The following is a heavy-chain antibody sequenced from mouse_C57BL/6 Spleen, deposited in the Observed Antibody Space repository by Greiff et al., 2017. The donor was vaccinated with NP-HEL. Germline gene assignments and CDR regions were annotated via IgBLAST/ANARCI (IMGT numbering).Heavy chain of an antibody. CDR3: ARGTAQATSYAMDY. D-gene: IGHD3-2*02. Sequence: VKLSCKATGYTFTGYWIEWGKQRPGHGLEWIGEILPGSGSTNYNEKFKGKATFTADTSSNTAYMQLSSLTTEDSAIYYCARGTAQATSYAMDYWGQGTSVTVSS. CDR1: GYTFTGYW. J-gene: IGHJ4*01. V-gene: IGHV1-9*01. CDR2: ILPGSGST.